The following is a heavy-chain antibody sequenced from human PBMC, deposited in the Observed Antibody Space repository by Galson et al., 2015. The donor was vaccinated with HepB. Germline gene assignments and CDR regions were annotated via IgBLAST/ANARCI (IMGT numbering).Heavy chain of an antibody. D-gene: IGHD3-16*02. J-gene: IGHJ4*02. Sequence: SVKVSCKASGYTFTTYAIHWVRQAPGQRLEWLGWINAGNDDTNLAQKFQGRVTITRDTSASTVYMDLSSLRSEDTAVYYCVRGHTITFWGVFVVPVYFDSWGQGSLVTVSA. CDR2: INAGNDDT. CDR3: VRGHTITFWGVFVVPVYFDS. CDR1: GYTFTTYA. V-gene: IGHV1-3*01.